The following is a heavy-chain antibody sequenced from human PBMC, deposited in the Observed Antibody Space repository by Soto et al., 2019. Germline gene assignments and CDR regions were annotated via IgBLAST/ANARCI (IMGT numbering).Heavy chain of an antibody. CDR2: IWYDGSNK. V-gene: IGHV3-33*01. D-gene: IGHD3-3*01. CDR3: ARDNDFWSGYYYYYGMDV. J-gene: IGHJ6*02. CDR1: GFTFSSYG. Sequence: QVQLVESGGGVVQPGRSLRLSCAASGFTFSSYGMHWVRQAPGKGLEWVAVIWYDGSNKYYADSVKGRFTISRDNSKNTLYLQINSLRAEDTAVYYCARDNDFWSGYYYYYGMDVWGQGTTVTVSS.